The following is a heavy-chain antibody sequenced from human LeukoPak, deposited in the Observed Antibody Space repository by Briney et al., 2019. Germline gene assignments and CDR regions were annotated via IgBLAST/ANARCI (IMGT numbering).Heavy chain of an antibody. J-gene: IGHJ3*01. CDR3: ARELTREKSYGYDASDL. D-gene: IGHD3-16*01. V-gene: IGHV1-18*01. Sequence: GASVKASCKTSGYTFTRYGISWFRQAPGQGLEWMGWINPDNRNIKYVDKFQGRVTMTTDTSTATANLELRSLTSDDTAVYYCARELTREKSYGYDASDLWGQGTTVTVSS. CDR1: GYTFTRYG. CDR2: INPDNRNI.